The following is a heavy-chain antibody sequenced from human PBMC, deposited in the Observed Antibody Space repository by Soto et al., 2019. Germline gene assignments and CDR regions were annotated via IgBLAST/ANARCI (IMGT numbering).Heavy chain of an antibody. CDR3: AKQIAVAGHCFDY. CDR1: GFTFSSYA. V-gene: IGHV3-23*01. D-gene: IGHD6-19*01. J-gene: IGHJ4*02. Sequence: EVQLLESGGGLVQPGGSLRLSCAASGFTFSSYAMSWVRQAPGKGLEWVSAISGSGGSTYYADSVKGRFTISRDNSKNTLYLQMNSLRAEDMAVYYCAKQIAVAGHCFDYWGQGTLVTVSS. CDR2: ISGSGGST.